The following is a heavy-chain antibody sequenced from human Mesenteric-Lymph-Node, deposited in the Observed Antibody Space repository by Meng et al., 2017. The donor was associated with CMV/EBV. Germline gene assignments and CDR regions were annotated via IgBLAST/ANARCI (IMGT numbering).Heavy chain of an antibody. V-gene: IGHV4-39*01. CDR2: VHHSGTT. CDR3: ARRGNYDSDYSEY. CDR1: GDSIRNSTYY. J-gene: IGHJ4*02. Sequence: QLQSQGSGPGLVKPWETLSLSCIVSGDSIRNSTYYWTWIRQPPGKGLEWIGSVHHSGTTYYNPSLKGRLTISVDTSANLFSLRLTTVTAADTATYYCARRGNYDSDYSEYWGQGTLVTVSS. D-gene: IGHD3-22*01.